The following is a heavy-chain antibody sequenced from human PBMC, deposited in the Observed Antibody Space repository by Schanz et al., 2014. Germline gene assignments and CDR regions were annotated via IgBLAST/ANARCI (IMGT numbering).Heavy chain of an antibody. CDR2: ISYDGSNK. V-gene: IGHV3-30-3*01. D-gene: IGHD6-19*01. CDR1: GFTFSNYA. Sequence: QVQLVESGGGVVQPGRSLRLSCAASGFTFSNYAMHWVRQAPGKGLEWVAFISYDGSNKYYADSVKGRFTISRDNSKNTLYLQMNSLRAEDTAVYYCASVIMVAGNHRDERDVWGQGTTVIVSS. CDR3: ASVIMVAGNHRDERDV. J-gene: IGHJ6*02.